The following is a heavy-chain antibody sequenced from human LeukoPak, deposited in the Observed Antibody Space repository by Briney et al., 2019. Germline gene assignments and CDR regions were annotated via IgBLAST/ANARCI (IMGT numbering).Heavy chain of an antibody. V-gene: IGHV3-48*01. J-gene: IGHJ4*02. Sequence: PGGSLRLSCAASRFTFSSYNMKWVRQAPGKGLEWVSYISSSSGTIYYADSVKGRFTISRDNAKNSLYLQMNSLRAEDTAVYYCARRAGSAESHSIDYWGQGTLVTVSS. CDR2: ISSSSGTI. CDR3: ARRAGSAESHSIDY. CDR1: RFTFSSYN. D-gene: IGHD3-10*01.